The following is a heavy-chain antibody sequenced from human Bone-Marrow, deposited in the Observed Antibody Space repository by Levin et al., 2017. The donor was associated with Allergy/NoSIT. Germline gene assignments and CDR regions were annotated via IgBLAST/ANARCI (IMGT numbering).Heavy chain of an antibody. CDR1: GFNFSTYS. D-gene: IGHD3-16*01. V-gene: IGHV3-21*01. Sequence: NPGGSLRLSCAASGFNFSTYSMNWVRQAPGKGLEWVASLNSGGKYIHYADSVKGRCTISRDNAKNSLYLQMNSLRAEDTAVYYCARGGGSFGHWGQGTLVAVST. CDR2: LNSGGKYI. J-gene: IGHJ4*02. CDR3: ARGGGSFGH.